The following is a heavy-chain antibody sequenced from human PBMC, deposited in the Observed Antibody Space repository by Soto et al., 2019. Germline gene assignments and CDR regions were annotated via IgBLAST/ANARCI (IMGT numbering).Heavy chain of an antibody. CDR3: AHKGGRGAGMDV. CDR1: GFSLSTSGVG. Sequence: QITLKESGPTLVKPTQTLTLTCTLSGFSLSTSGVGVGWIRQPPGKALEWLALIYWDEDKRYSPSLKSRLTITKHTSTNEVVLTMTNMDPVDTGTYYCAHKGGRGAGMDVWGQGATVTVSS. D-gene: IGHD2-15*01. J-gene: IGHJ6*02. CDR2: IYWDEDK. V-gene: IGHV2-5*02.